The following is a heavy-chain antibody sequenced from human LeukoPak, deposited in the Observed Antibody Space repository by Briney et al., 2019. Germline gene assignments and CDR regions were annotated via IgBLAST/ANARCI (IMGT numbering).Heavy chain of an antibody. CDR1: GGSISSYY. CDR2: IYYSGST. Sequence: PSETLSPTCTVSGGSISSYYWSWIRQPPGKGLEWIGYIYYSGSTNYNPSLKSRVTISVDTSKNQFSLKLSSVTAADTAVYYCARERIDSDLDYWGQGTLVTVSS. CDR3: ARERIDSDLDY. V-gene: IGHV4-59*01. D-gene: IGHD2/OR15-2a*01. J-gene: IGHJ4*02.